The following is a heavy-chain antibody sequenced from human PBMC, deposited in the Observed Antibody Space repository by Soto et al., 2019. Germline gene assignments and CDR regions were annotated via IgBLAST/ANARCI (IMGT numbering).Heavy chain of an antibody. Sequence: GGSLRLPCAASGFTFTRYSMNWVRQAPGKGLEWVSSISSTTNYIYYGDSMKGRFTISRDNAKNSLYLEMNSLRAEDTAVYYCARESEDLTSNFDYWGQGTPVTVSS. CDR3: ARESEDLTSNFDY. J-gene: IGHJ4*02. V-gene: IGHV3-21*06. CDR1: GFTFTRYS. CDR2: ISSTTNYI.